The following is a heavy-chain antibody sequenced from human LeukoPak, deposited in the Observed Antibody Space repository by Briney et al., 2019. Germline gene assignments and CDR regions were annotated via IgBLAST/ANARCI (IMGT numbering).Heavy chain of an antibody. CDR2: IWYDGSNK. J-gene: IGHJ4*02. V-gene: IGHV3-33*01. CDR3: ARDGDYYDSSGYYHY. CDR1: GFTFSSYG. Sequence: GGSLRLSCAASGFTFSSYGMHWVRQAPGKGLEWGAVIWYDGSNKYYADSVKGRFTISRDNSKNTLYLQMNSLRAEDTAVYYCARDGDYYDSSGYYHYWGQGTLVTVSS. D-gene: IGHD3-22*01.